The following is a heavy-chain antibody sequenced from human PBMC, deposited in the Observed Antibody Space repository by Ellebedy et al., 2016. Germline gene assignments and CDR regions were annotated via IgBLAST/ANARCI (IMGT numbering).Heavy chain of an antibody. J-gene: IGHJ4*02. Sequence: GESLKISCVVSGFSVSSNYLSWVRQAPGKGLEWVSVLYAGGTTFYADSVKGRFTISRDNSKNTLYLQMNRLRAEDTAMYYCARGSTIPGPEPLDYWGQGTLITVSS. V-gene: IGHV3-66*01. CDR1: GFSVSSNY. D-gene: IGHD1-14*01. CDR2: LYAGGTT. CDR3: ARGSTIPGPEPLDY.